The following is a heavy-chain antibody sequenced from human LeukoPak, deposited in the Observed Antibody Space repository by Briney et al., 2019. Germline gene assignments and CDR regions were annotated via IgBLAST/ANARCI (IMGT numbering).Heavy chain of an antibody. J-gene: IGHJ4*02. Sequence: ASVKVSCKASGYTFISYDISWVRQAPGQGLEWMGWVSTYNDNTNYAQKLQGRVTMTTDTSTSTAYMELRSLRSDDTAVYYCAREGSSGFDYWGQGTLVTVSS. D-gene: IGHD6-19*01. CDR1: GYTFISYD. CDR3: AREGSSGFDY. V-gene: IGHV1-18*01. CDR2: VSTYNDNT.